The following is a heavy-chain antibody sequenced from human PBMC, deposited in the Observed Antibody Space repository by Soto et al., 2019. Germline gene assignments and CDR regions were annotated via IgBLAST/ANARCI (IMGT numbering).Heavy chain of an antibody. CDR3: ATFLWAKRGLDY. D-gene: IGHD3-3*02. V-gene: IGHV3-23*01. J-gene: IGHJ4*02. Sequence: GGSLRLSCAPSGFIFPNYAFSWVRQAPGKGLEWVSGIDGSGTATYYADSVKGRFTISRDNSKNALYLQMSSLRAEDTAVYYCATFLWAKRGLDYWCQGTLVTVSS. CDR2: IDGSGTAT. CDR1: GFIFPNYA.